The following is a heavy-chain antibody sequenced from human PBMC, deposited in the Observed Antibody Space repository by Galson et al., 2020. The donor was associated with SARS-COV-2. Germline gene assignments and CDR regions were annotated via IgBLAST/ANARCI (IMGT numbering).Heavy chain of an antibody. V-gene: IGHV3-48*02. Sequence: GGSLRLSCAASGFTFSSYSMNWVRQAPGKGLEWVSYISSSGSTINYADSVKGRFTISRDHAKNSLFLQMNSLRDEDTAVYYCVPASVKTRPYWGQGTLVTVSS. CDR3: VPASVKTRPY. CDR1: GFTFSSYS. CDR2: ISSSGSTI. D-gene: IGHD6-19*01. J-gene: IGHJ4*02.